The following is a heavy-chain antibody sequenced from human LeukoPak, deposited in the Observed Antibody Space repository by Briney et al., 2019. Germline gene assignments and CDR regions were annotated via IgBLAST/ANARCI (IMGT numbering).Heavy chain of an antibody. CDR2: INQDGSEK. V-gene: IGHV3-7*01. Sequence: PGGPLRLSCAASGFTFSSYWMSWVRQAPGKGLERVANINQDGSEKYYVDSVKGRFTISRDNAKNSLYLQMNSLRAEDTAVYYCARGTGICSSTSCYPNWFDPWGQGTLVTVSS. D-gene: IGHD2-2*01. CDR1: GFTFSSYW. CDR3: ARGTGICSSTSCYPNWFDP. J-gene: IGHJ5*02.